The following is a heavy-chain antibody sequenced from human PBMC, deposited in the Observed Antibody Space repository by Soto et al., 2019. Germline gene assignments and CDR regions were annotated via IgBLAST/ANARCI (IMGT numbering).Heavy chain of an antibody. Sequence: PGGSLRLSCAVSGFRLIDYWMSWVRQVPGKGLEWVANIDQDGSVKYYLDSVRGRFIISRDNAMNSLFLQMDNLRTEDTALYYCVRDNRAVVTYGAQGTLVTVSS. CDR3: VRDNRAVVTY. V-gene: IGHV3-7*04. D-gene: IGHD2-15*01. CDR2: IDQDGSVK. CDR1: GFRLIDYW. J-gene: IGHJ4*02.